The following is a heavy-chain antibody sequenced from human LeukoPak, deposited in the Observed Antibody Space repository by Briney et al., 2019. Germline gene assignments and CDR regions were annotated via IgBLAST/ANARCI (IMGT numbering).Heavy chain of an antibody. V-gene: IGHV1-69*06. Sequence: SVKVSCKASGGTFSSYDISWVRQAPGQGLEWMGGIMPISGTANYAQKFQGRVTITADKPTNTAYMELSSLRSEDTAVYYCARTLRPYWYSGSHDAFDIWGQGTMVTVSS. CDR1: GGTFSSYD. CDR3: ARTLRPYWYSGSHDAFDI. CDR2: IMPISGTA. J-gene: IGHJ3*02. D-gene: IGHD1-26*01.